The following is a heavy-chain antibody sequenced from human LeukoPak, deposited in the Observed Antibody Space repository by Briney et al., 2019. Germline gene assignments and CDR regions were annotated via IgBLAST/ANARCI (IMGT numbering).Heavy chain of an antibody. Sequence: SETLSLTCAVYGGSFSGYYWSWLRQPPGKGLEWIGEINHSGSTNYNPSLKSRVTISVDTSKNQFSLKLSSVTAADTAVYYCARALYNWNDEAPYGMDVWGQGTTVTVSS. J-gene: IGHJ6*02. V-gene: IGHV4-34*01. CDR3: ARALYNWNDEAPYGMDV. CDR2: INHSGST. CDR1: GGSFSGYY. D-gene: IGHD1-20*01.